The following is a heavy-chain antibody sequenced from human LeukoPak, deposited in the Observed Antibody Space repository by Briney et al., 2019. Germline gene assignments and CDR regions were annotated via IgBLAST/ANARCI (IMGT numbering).Heavy chain of an antibody. V-gene: IGHV4-59*12. D-gene: IGHD6-13*01. Sequence: SETLSLTCTVSGGSISSYQWSWIRQPPGKGLEWIGNIYDSGSANYNPSLKSRVVISVDTSKNQFSLKLSSVTAADTAVYYCARAPRIAAAGTTYVMWDAFDIWGQGTMVTVSS. J-gene: IGHJ3*02. CDR3: ARAPRIAAAGTTYVMWDAFDI. CDR2: IYDSGSA. CDR1: GGSISSYQ.